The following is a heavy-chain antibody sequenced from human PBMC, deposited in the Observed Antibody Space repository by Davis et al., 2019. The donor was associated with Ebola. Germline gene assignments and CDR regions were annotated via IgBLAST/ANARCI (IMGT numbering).Heavy chain of an antibody. D-gene: IGHD3-22*01. CDR2: ITWTSGII. J-gene: IGHJ4*02. CDR1: GFTFDDYT. Sequence: GGSLRLSCAASGFTFDDYTMHRVRQAPGKGLEWVSGITWTSGIIDYAGSVKGRFTISRDNAKNSLYLQMNSLRAEDTAFYYCAKDITMIGKYYFDNWGQGTLVTVSS. V-gene: IGHV3-9*01. CDR3: AKDITMIGKYYFDN.